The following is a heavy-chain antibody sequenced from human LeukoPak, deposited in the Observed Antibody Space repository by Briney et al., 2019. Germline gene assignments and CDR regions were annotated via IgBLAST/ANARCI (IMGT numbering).Heavy chain of an antibody. CDR3: ARGRITMVRGVMP. Sequence: PSGTLSLTCAVSGGSISGSNWWSWVRQSPGKGLEWIGEIYHSGSTNYNPSLKSRITISVDKSKNLFSLKLSPVTAADTAVYYCARGRITMVRGVMPWGQGTLVTVSS. J-gene: IGHJ4*02. CDR1: GGSISGSNW. CDR2: IYHSGST. V-gene: IGHV4-4*02. D-gene: IGHD3-10*01.